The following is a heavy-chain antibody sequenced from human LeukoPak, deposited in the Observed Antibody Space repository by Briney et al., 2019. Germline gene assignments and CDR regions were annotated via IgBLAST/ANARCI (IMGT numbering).Heavy chain of an antibody. CDR2: ISVSGGST. V-gene: IGHV3-23*01. J-gene: IGHJ4*02. D-gene: IGHD3-22*01. CDR1: GFTFSSDA. Sequence: GGSLRLSCAASGFTFSSDAMSWVRQAPGKGMELVSAISVSGGSTYYADPVKGRFTTSRDNSKNTLYLQMNSLRAEDTAVYYCAKEESLYYYDSSGYPNWGQGTLVTVSS. CDR3: AKEESLYYYDSSGYPN.